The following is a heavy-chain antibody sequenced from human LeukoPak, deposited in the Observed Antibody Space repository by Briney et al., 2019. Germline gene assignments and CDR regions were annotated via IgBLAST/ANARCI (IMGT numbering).Heavy chain of an antibody. CDR3: ARGTGGAFDI. CDR1: GFTFSSYA. J-gene: IGHJ3*02. Sequence: GGSLRLSCAASGFTFSSYAMHWVRQAPGKGLEYVSAISSNGGSTYYANSVKGRFTISRDNSKNTLYLQMGSLRAEDMAVYYCARGTGGAFDIWGQGTMATVSS. V-gene: IGHV3-64*01. D-gene: IGHD1-1*01. CDR2: ISSNGGST.